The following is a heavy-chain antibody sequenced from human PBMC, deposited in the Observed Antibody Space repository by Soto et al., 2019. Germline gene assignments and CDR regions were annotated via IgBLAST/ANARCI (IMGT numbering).Heavy chain of an antibody. V-gene: IGHV4-31*03. CDR1: RAFINSGGFY. Sequence: QVQLQESGPGLVQPSETLSLTCSVSRAFINSGGFYYSWIRQPPGKGLEWLGYIFHSGSTLYTPSLRGRLTLSAAPSRNQLSLHLTSVTAADTAVYYCVRGGIAGHWFDPGARESWSPSPQ. D-gene: IGHD2-21*01. CDR2: IFHSGST. J-gene: IGHJ5*02. CDR3: VRGGIAGHWFDP.